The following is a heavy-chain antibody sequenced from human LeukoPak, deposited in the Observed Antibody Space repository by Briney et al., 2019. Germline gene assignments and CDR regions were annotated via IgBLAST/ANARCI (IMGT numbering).Heavy chain of an antibody. CDR2: VNPNTGDT. Sequence: ASVKVSCKTSGYSFSDFHLHWVRQAPGQGPEWMGWVNPNTGDTNYAQKFQGRVTMTRDTSINTAYMELSSLTADDTAVYYCARDRGTEYYDSGGYYYFDYWGQGTLVTVSS. V-gene: IGHV1-2*02. CDR3: ARDRGTEYYDSGGYYYFDY. J-gene: IGHJ4*02. D-gene: IGHD3-22*01. CDR1: GYSFSDFH.